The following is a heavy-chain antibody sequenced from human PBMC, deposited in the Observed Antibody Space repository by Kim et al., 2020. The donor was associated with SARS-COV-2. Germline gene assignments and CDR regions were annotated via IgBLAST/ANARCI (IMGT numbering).Heavy chain of an antibody. D-gene: IGHD3-10*01. V-gene: IGHV3-43D*03. CDR1: GFTFDDYA. CDR3: AKDAGSHFNMVRGLIDY. CDR2: ISWDGGST. J-gene: IGHJ4*02. Sequence: GGSLRLSCAASGFTFDDYAMHWVRQAPGKGLEWVSLISWDGGSTYYADSVKGRFTISRDNSKNSLYLQMNSLRAEDTALYYCAKDAGSHFNMVRGLIDYWGQGTLVTVSS.